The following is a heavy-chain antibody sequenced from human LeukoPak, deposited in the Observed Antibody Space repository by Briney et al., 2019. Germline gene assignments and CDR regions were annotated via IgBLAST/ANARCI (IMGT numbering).Heavy chain of an antibody. CDR1: GFTFSSYA. D-gene: IGHD3-22*01. V-gene: IGHV3-23*01. Sequence: GGSLRLSCAASGFTFSSYAMSWVRQAPGKGLEWVSAISGSGGSTYYADSVKGRFTISRDNSKNTLYLQMNSLRAEDTAVYYCAKETTYYYDSSGYHSYWGQGTLVTVSS. CDR2: ISGSGGST. CDR3: AKETTYYYDSSGYHSY. J-gene: IGHJ4*02.